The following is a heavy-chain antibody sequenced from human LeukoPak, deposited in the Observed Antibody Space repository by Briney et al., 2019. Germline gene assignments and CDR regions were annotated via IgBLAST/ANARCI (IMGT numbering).Heavy chain of an antibody. Sequence: PGGSLRLSCAASGFIFSNYGMHWVRQAAGKGLGWVAFMRYDGSNKYYADSVKGRFTISRDNSENTLYLQMNSLRAEDTAVYYCAKEFTIFGGPGYFDSWGQGALVTVSS. CDR3: AKEFTIFGGPGYFDS. V-gene: IGHV3-30*02. J-gene: IGHJ4*02. CDR2: MRYDGSNK. D-gene: IGHD3-3*01. CDR1: GFIFSNYG.